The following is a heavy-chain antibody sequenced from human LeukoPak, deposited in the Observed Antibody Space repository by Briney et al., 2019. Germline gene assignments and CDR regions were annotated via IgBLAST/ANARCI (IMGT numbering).Heavy chain of an antibody. J-gene: IGHJ4*02. CDR2: ISWNSGSI. D-gene: IGHD6-6*01. Sequence: PGGSLRPSCAAPGSTFSSYAMGWVRKLPGKGLEWASGISWNSGSIGYADSVKGRFTISRDNAKNSLYLQMNSLRAEDMALYYCARSRGLFSDRSSAFDYWGQGTLVTVSS. V-gene: IGHV3-9*03. CDR1: GSTFSSYA. CDR3: ARSRGLFSDRSSAFDY.